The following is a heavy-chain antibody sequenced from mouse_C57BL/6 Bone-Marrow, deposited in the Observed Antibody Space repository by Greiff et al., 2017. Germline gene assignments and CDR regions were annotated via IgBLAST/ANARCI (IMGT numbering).Heavy chain of an antibody. CDR1: GYTCNSYG. D-gene: IGHD1-1*01. V-gene: IGHV1-64*01. CDR3: ARKTTVVDFDY. Sequence: VQLQQPGAELVKPGASVKLSCKASGYTCNSYGMHWVKQRPGQGLEWIGMIHPNSGSTNYNSKFKSKATLTVDKTSSTAYMQLSSLTSEDSAVYYCARKTTVVDFDYWGQGTTLTVSS. J-gene: IGHJ2*01. CDR2: IHPNSGST.